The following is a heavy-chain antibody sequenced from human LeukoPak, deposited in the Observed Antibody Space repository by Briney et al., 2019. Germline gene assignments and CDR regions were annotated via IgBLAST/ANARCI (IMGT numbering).Heavy chain of an antibody. CDR2: IYYSGSS. J-gene: IGHJ4*02. V-gene: IGHV4-59*12. CDR3: ARDSEDYFDY. CDR1: GGSISGYH. Sequence: PSETLSLTCNVSGGSISGYHWSWIRQPPGKGLEWLGYIYYSGSSNYNPSLKSRVTISVDTSKNQFSLKLSSVTAADTAVYYCARDSEDYFDYWGQGTLVTVSS.